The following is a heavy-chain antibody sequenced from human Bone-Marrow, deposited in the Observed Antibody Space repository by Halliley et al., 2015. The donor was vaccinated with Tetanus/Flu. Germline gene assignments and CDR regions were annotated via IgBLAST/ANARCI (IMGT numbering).Heavy chain of an antibody. Sequence: QLVQSGAEVKKPGASVKVSCKASGYTFTSYGISWVRQAPGQGLQFMGWISVRNGDTNYAQKFQGRLTVTADTSTSTAYMELRSLRSGGTAVYYCARGQGYHWGQGTLVTVSS. CDR3: ARGQGYH. V-gene: IGHV1-18*04. D-gene: IGHD2-2*01. CDR1: GYTFTSYG. J-gene: IGHJ4*02. CDR2: ISVRNGDT.